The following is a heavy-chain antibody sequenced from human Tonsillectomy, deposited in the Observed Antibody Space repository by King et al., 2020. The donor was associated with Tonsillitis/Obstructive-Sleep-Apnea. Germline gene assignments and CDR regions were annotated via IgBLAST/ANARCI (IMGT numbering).Heavy chain of an antibody. CDR1: GYTFTSYY. J-gene: IGHJ5*02. D-gene: IGHD6-13*01. Sequence: VQLVESGTEVKKPGASVTVSCKASGYTFTSYYMHWVRQAPGQGLEWMGMINPRGGGTSYAQKFQGRVTMTRDTSTSTVYMELNSLRSEDTAVYYCARGIAAAGSDWFDPWGQGTLVTVSS. V-gene: IGHV1-46*01. CDR2: INPRGGGT. CDR3: ARGIAAAGSDWFDP.